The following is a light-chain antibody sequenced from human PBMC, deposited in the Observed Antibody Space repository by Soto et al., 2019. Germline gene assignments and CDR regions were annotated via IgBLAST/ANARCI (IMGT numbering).Light chain of an antibody. Sequence: EIVLTQSPGTLSLSPGERATLSCRASQSVSSSYLAWYQQKPGQAPRLLIYGASTRATGIPDRFSGSGSGTDFTLTISRLEPEDFAVYYCQQYGSSFQTFGQGPKLDIK. V-gene: IGKV3-20*01. J-gene: IGKJ2*01. CDR2: GAS. CDR3: QQYGSSFQT. CDR1: QSVSSSY.